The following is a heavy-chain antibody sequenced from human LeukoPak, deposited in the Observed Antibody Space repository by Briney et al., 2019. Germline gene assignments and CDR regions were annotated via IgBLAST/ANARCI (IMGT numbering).Heavy chain of an antibody. D-gene: IGHD1-26*01. CDR2: IYYSGST. Sequence: PSETLSLTCTVSGGSISSYYWSWIRQAPGKGLEWIGYIYYSGSTNYNPSLKSRVTISVDTSKNQFSLKLSSVTAADTAVYYCALGGATETFDYWGQGTLVTVSS. CDR3: ALGGATETFDY. CDR1: GGSISSYY. V-gene: IGHV4-59*01. J-gene: IGHJ4*02.